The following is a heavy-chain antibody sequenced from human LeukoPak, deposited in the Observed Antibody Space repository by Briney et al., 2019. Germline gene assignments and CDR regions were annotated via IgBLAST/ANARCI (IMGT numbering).Heavy chain of an antibody. CDR2: IIPILGIA. CDR3: ASGRVVILRAYYYYGMGV. Sequence: ASVKVSCKASGGTFSSHTISWVRQAPGQGLEWMGRIIPILGIANYAQKFQGRVTITADKSTSTAYMELRSLRSEDTAVYYCASGRVVILRAYYYYGMGVWGQGTTVTVSS. V-gene: IGHV1-69*02. CDR1: GGTFSSHT. D-gene: IGHD3-3*01. J-gene: IGHJ6*02.